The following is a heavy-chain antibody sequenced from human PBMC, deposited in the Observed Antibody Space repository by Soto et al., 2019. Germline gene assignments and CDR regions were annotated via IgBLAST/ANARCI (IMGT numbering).Heavy chain of an antibody. CDR2: IIPIFGTA. J-gene: IGHJ5*02. D-gene: IGHD3-16*02. Sequence: QVQLVQSGAEVKKPGSSVKVSCKAAGGTFSSYAISWVLQAPGQGLEWMGGIIPIFGTANYEQKFQGRVTINEDKTSSTAYIELSRLRSEDTAVYYCERVRGLGYDYVWGSYRSRWFDPWGQGTLVTVSS. CDR1: GGTFSSYA. CDR3: ERVRGLGYDYVWGSYRSRWFDP. V-gene: IGHV1-69*06.